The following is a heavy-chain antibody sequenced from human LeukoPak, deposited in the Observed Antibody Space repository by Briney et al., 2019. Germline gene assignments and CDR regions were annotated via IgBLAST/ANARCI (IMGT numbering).Heavy chain of an antibody. Sequence: SVKVSCKASGGTFSSYAISWVRQAPGQGLEWMGGIIPIFGTANYAQKFQGRVTITSDKSTSTAYMELSSLRSEDTAVYYCARRYGGNSVTDYWGQGTLVTVSS. J-gene: IGHJ4*02. D-gene: IGHD4-23*01. CDR3: ARRYGGNSVTDY. CDR1: GGTFSSYA. V-gene: IGHV1-69*06. CDR2: IIPIFGTA.